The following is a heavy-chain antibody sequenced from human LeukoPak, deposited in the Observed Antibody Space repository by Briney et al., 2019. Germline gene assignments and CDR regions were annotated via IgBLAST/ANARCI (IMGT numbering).Heavy chain of an antibody. V-gene: IGHV3-21*01. CDR1: GFTFSSYN. Sequence: GGSLRLSCAASGFTFSSYNMNWVRQAPGKGLEWVSSISTSSSYIYYADSVKGRFTISRDNAKNSLYLQMNSLRAEDTAVYYCARVSGYRTLSFDYWGQGTLVTVSS. J-gene: IGHJ4*02. CDR2: ISTSSSYI. CDR3: ARVSGYRTLSFDY. D-gene: IGHD6-25*01.